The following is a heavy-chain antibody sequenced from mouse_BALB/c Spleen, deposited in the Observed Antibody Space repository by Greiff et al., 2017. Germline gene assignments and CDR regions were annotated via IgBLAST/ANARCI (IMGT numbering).Heavy chain of an antibody. CDR3: ARCYYGSSSWFAY. J-gene: IGHJ3*01. V-gene: IGHV1-54*01. CDR1: GYAFTNYL. Sequence: VQLQQSGAELVRPGTSVKVSCKASGYAFTNYLIEWVKQRPGQGLEWIGVINPGSGGTNYNEKFKGKATLTADKSSSTAYMQLSSLTSDDSAVYFCARCYYGSSSWFAYWGQGTLVTVSA. CDR2: INPGSGGT. D-gene: IGHD1-1*01.